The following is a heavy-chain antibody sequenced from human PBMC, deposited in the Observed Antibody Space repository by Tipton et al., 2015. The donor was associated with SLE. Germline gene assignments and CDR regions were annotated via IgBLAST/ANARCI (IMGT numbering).Heavy chain of an antibody. J-gene: IGHJ6*02. CDR2: IYYSGDT. V-gene: IGHV4-59*01. D-gene: IGHD2-15*01. CDR3: AREGSEAYCSGGSCSYYYGLDV. Sequence: TLSLTCTVSGGSISSYYWSWIRQPPGRGLEWIGNIYYSGDTDYNPSLKRRVTISVDTSKNQFSLRLSSVTAADTAVYYCAREGSEAYCSGGSCSYYYGLDVWGQGTTVTVSS. CDR1: GGSISSYY.